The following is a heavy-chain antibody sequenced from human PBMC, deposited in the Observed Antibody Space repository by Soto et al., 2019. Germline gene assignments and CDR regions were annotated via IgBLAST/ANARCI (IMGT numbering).Heavy chain of an antibody. CDR3: VKDLGCSSTSCYPH. J-gene: IGHJ4*02. CDR1: GFTFSSYA. Sequence: GESLKISCSASGFTFSSYAMHWVRQAPGKGLEYVSAISSNGGSTYYADSVKGRFTISRDNSKNTLYLQMSSLRAEDTAVYYCVKDLGCSSTSCYPHWGQGTLVTVSS. CDR2: ISSNGGST. D-gene: IGHD2-2*01. V-gene: IGHV3-64D*06.